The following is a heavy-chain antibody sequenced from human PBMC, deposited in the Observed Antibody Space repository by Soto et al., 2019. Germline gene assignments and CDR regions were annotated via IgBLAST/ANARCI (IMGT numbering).Heavy chain of an antibody. Sequence: SETLSLTCTVSGGSISSYYWSWIRQPPGKGLEWIGYIYYSGSTYYNPSLKSRVTISVDTSKNQFSLKLSSVTAADTAVYYCARVRFLEWSRYYYGMDVWGQGTTVTVSS. J-gene: IGHJ6*02. CDR3: ARVRFLEWSRYYYGMDV. V-gene: IGHV4-59*08. D-gene: IGHD3-3*01. CDR2: IYYSGST. CDR1: GGSISSYY.